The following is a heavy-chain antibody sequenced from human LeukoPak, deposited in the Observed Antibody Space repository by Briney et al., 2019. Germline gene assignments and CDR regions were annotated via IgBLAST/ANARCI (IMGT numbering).Heavy chain of an antibody. CDR3: ARRYCSGGRFFSVDAFDI. CDR2: IYYSGST. V-gene: IGHV4-59*08. D-gene: IGHD2-15*01. J-gene: IGHJ3*02. Sequence: SETLSLTCTVSGGSISSYYWSWIRQPPGKGLEWIGYIYYSGSTNYNPSLKSRVTISVDTSKTQLSLTLSSATAAATAVYYCARRYCSGGRFFSVDAFDIWGQGTMVSVSS. CDR1: GGSISSYY.